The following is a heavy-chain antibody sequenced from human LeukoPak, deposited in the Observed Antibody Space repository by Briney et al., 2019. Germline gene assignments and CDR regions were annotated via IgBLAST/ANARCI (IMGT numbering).Heavy chain of an antibody. D-gene: IGHD2-15*01. V-gene: IGHV4-34*01. J-gene: IGHJ6*03. Sequence: ASETLSLTCAVYGGSFSGYYWSWIRQPPGKGRGWRGEINHSGSTNYNPSPTSRVTISVDTPKNQFSLKMSSVTAADTAVYYCARGVTVVVAATEYYYYYYMDVWGKGTTVAVSS. CDR2: INHSGST. CDR1: GGSFSGYY. CDR3: ARGVTVVVAATEYYYYYYMDV.